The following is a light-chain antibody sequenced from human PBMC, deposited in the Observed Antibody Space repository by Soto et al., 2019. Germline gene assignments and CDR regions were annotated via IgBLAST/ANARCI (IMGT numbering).Light chain of an antibody. V-gene: IGLV2-8*01. J-gene: IGLJ1*01. CDR1: SSDVGGYNY. Sequence: QSVLTQPPSASGSPGQSVTISCTGTSSDVGGYNYVSWYQQHPGKAPKLMIYEVSKRPSGVPDRFSGSKSGNTASLTVSGLQVEDEADYYCSSYAGSNIFYVFGTGTKLTVL. CDR2: EVS. CDR3: SSYAGSNIFYV.